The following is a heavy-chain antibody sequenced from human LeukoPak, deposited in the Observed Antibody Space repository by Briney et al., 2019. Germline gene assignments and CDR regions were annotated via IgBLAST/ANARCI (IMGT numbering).Heavy chain of an antibody. CDR3: ARHGDYCFDQ. J-gene: IGHJ4*02. V-gene: IGHV3-7*01. D-gene: IGHD2-21*01. CDR1: GFTFSRSW. Sequence: GESLRLSCAASGFTFSRSWMGWVRQAPGKGLEWVANIKQDGTSKYYEDSLKGRFTISRDNAKNSVYLQMNSVGADDTALYYCARHGDYCFDQLGAGTLVTVSS. CDR2: IKQDGTSK.